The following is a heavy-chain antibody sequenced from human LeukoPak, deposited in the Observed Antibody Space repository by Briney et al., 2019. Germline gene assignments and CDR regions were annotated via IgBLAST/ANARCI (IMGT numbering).Heavy chain of an antibody. J-gene: IGHJ5*02. CDR3: ARDSSPTFGGAPGLFDP. CDR1: GYTFTSYY. V-gene: IGHV1-46*01. D-gene: IGHD3-16*01. Sequence: ASVKVSCKASGYTFTSYYIHWVRQAPGQGLEWMGIINPSGGSTGYAQKFQDRVTMSRDTSTSTVYMELSSLRSEDTAVYYCARDSSPTFGGAPGLFDPWGQGTLVTVSS. CDR2: INPSGGST.